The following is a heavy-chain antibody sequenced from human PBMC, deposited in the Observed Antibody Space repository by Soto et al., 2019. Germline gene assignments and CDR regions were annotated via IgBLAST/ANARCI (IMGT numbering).Heavy chain of an antibody. D-gene: IGHD6-13*01. CDR1: GGSFSGYY. CDR2: INHSGST. V-gene: IGHV4-34*01. J-gene: IGHJ5*02. CDR3: ARASSGIAEARTRNWFDP. Sequence: PSETLSLTCAVYGGSFSGYYWSWIRQPPGKGLEWIGEINHSGSTNYNPSLKSRVTISVDTSKNQFSLKLSSVTAADTAVYYCARASSGIAEARTRNWFDPWGQGTLVTVS.